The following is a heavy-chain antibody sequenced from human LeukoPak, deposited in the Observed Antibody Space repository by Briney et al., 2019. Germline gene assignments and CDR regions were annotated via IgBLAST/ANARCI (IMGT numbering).Heavy chain of an antibody. Sequence: GESLKISCKGSGYSFTSYLIGRVRQMPEKGLEWMGIIYPGESDTRYSPSFQGQVTISADKSISTAYLQWSSLKASDTAMYYCARLRSGSYYNWGQGTLVTVSS. D-gene: IGHD3-10*01. J-gene: IGHJ4*02. CDR2: IYPGESDT. CDR1: GYSFTSYL. V-gene: IGHV5-51*01. CDR3: ARLRSGSYYN.